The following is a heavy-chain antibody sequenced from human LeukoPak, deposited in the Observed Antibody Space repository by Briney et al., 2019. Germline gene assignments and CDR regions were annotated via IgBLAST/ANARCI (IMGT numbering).Heavy chain of an antibody. V-gene: IGHV3-7*01. CDR3: ARDRGWSWDY. D-gene: IGHD2-15*01. J-gene: IGHJ4*02. CDR1: EFTVVREC. Sequence: FEAAEFTVVRECISWVRPSPEKKLEWVANIKQDGSEKYFLDSVKGRFTISRDNAKNSLYLQMDSLRAEDTAVYYCARDRGWSWDYWGQGTLVTVSS. CDR2: IKQDGSEK.